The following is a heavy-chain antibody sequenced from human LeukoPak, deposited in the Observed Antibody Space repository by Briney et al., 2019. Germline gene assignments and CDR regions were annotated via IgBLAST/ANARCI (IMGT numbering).Heavy chain of an antibody. CDR1: GGSISSSSYY. J-gene: IGHJ4*02. CDR3: ARRGYDSSGYYYYFDY. Sequence: SETLSLTCTVSGGSISSSSYYWGWIRQPPGKGLDWIGSIYYSGSTYYNPSLKSRVTISVDTSKNQFSLKLSFVTAADTAVYYCARRGYDSSGYYYYFDYWSQGTLVTVSS. D-gene: IGHD3-22*01. CDR2: IYYSGST. V-gene: IGHV4-39*01.